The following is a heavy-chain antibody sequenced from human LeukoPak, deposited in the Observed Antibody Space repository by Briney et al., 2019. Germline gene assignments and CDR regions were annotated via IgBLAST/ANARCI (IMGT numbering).Heavy chain of an antibody. CDR1: GFTFSTYN. CDR3: ARGTNWSPLDFDF. J-gene: IGHJ4*02. CDR2: IGSISNNYK. Sequence: GGSLRLSCEASGFTFSTYNMHWLRQAPGKGREWVSTIGSISNNYKYYADSVKGRFTISRDNAKHSLYLQMNSLGAEDTAVYFCARGTNWSPLDFDFWGQGTLVTVSS. V-gene: IGHV3-21*01. D-gene: IGHD3-3*01.